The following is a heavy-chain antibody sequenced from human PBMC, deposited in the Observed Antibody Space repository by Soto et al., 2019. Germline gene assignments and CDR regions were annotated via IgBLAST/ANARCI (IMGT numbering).Heavy chain of an antibody. Sequence: ASVKVSCKASGYTFIDYGITWVRQAPGQGLEWMGGIIPIFGTANYAQKFQGRVTITADESTSTAYMELSSLRSEDTAVYYCARGAIFGVVIIRDYYYYGMDVWGQGTTVTVSS. V-gene: IGHV1-69*13. CDR2: IIPIFGTA. D-gene: IGHD3-3*01. CDR1: GYTFIDYG. CDR3: ARGAIFGVVIIRDYYYYGMDV. J-gene: IGHJ6*02.